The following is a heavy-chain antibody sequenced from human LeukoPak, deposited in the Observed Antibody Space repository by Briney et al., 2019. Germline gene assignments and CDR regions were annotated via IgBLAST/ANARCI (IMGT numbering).Heavy chain of an antibody. D-gene: IGHD6-19*01. J-gene: IGHJ4*02. CDR1: GFTFSNYG. CDR3: AREWGRIAVAGGPGY. CDR2: IWYDGRTK. Sequence: PGGSLRLSCAASGFTFSNYGMHWVRQAPGKGLEWVALIWYDGRTKFHADSVKGRFTISRGNSKNTLYLQMDSLRDEDTAVYYCAREWGRIAVAGGPGYWGQGTRVTVSS. V-gene: IGHV3-33*01.